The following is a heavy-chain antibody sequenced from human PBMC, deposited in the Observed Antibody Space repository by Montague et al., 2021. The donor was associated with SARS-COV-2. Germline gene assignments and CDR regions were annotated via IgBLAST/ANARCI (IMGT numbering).Heavy chain of an antibody. V-gene: IGHV4-59*08. J-gene: IGHJ4*02. CDR2: IYHSGTT. CDR1: GGSIRNYY. Sequence: SETLSLTRTVSGGSIRNYYWSWIRQPPGKGLEWIVHIYHSGTTNYNPSLKSRVTTSVDTSKNQFTLKLTSVTPADTAVYYCARLVPSGDIVVVPAGPFDYWGQGTLVTVS. D-gene: IGHD2-2*01. CDR3: ARLVPSGDIVVVPAGPFDY.